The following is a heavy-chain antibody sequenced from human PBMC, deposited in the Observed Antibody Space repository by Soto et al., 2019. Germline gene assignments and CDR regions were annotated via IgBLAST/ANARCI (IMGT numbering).Heavy chain of an antibody. J-gene: IGHJ4*02. CDR1: GFSLSTNGVS. Sequence: QITLKESGHTLVKPKQPLTLTCTFSGFSLSTNGVSVGWIRQPPGKALEWLALIYWDDDRRYSPSLRSRLTITKDTSKNQVVLTMTNVDPVDTATYYCAYSATTVTPYYFDYWGQGTLVTVSS. CDR2: IYWDDDR. CDR3: AYSATTVTPYYFDY. V-gene: IGHV2-5*02. D-gene: IGHD4-17*01.